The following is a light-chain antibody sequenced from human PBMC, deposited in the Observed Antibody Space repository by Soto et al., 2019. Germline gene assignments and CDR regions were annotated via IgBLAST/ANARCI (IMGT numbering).Light chain of an antibody. CDR1: QSVGSN. Sequence: ERVMTQSPATLSVSPGERATLSCRASQSVGSNLAWYQQKPGQAPRLLIFGASSRATGVPARFSGSGSGTEFTLTINSLQSEDFAVYFCQQYNNWPLAFGQGTRLEIK. CDR3: QQYNNWPLA. V-gene: IGKV3-15*01. CDR2: GAS. J-gene: IGKJ5*01.